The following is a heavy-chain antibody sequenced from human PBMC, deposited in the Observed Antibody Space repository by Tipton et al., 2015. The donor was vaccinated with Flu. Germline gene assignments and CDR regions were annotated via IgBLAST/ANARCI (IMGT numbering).Heavy chain of an antibody. CDR3: ARECAGTAWFACYYMDV. CDR1: GFTFGDYA. D-gene: IGHD1-1*01. J-gene: IGHJ6*03. Sequence: LRLSCAASGFTFGDYAMSWVRQAPGKGLEWIGSINPSGTTNYNPSLKSRLTISVDTSKNQFSLKLTSVSAADAAVYYCARECAGTAWFACYYMDVWGTGTTVTVSS. V-gene: IGHV4-38-2*02. CDR2: INPSGTT.